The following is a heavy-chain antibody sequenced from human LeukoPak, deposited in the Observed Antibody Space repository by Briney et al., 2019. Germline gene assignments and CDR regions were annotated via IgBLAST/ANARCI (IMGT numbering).Heavy chain of an antibody. Sequence: ASVKVSCKVSGYTFTDYYMHWVQQAPGKGLEWMGLVDPEDGETIYAEKFQGRVTTTADTSTDTAYMELSSLRSEDTAVCYCARVYGDYEDAFDIWGQGTMVTVSS. V-gene: IGHV1-69-2*01. CDR3: ARVYGDYEDAFDI. CDR1: GYTFTDYY. J-gene: IGHJ3*02. CDR2: VDPEDGET. D-gene: IGHD4-17*01.